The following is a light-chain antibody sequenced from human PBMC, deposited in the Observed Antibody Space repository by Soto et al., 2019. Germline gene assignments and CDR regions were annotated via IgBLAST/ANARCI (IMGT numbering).Light chain of an antibody. CDR3: QQYKNWPPYT. CDR2: GAS. CDR1: QSVSSN. J-gene: IGKJ2*01. V-gene: IGKV3-15*01. Sequence: EIVMTQSPATLSVSPGERATLSCRASQSVSSNLAWYQQKPGQAPRLLIYGASTRATGIPARFSGSGSGTEFNLTIGSMQSEDFAVYYCQQYKNWPPYTFGQGIKLEIK.